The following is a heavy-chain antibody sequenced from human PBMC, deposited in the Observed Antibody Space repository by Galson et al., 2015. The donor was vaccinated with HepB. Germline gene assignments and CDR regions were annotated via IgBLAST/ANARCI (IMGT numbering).Heavy chain of an antibody. D-gene: IGHD6-6*01. Sequence: SLRLSCAASGFALSNYAMNWVRQAPEKGLEWVSSISHNGDYTFYADSVKGRFTISRDNSKNTLYLQMNGLRAEDTAVYYCARHLTSSQRQFDYWGQGALVTVSS. V-gene: IGHV3-23*01. J-gene: IGHJ4*02. CDR1: GFALSNYA. CDR3: ARHLTSSQRQFDY. CDR2: ISHNGDYT.